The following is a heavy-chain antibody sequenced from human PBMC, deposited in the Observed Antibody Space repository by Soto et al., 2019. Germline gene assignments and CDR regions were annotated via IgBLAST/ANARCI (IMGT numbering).Heavy chain of an antibody. CDR1: GYTFTAYG. Sequence: ASVKVSCKASGYTFTAYGIHWVRQAPGQRLEWMGWINTGNGHTKYSQKFQGRVTITRDTSARTAYMELNSLRSDDTAVYYCARDMSSWRPDYWGQGTLVTVSS. V-gene: IGHV1-3*04. CDR2: INTGNGHT. J-gene: IGHJ4*02. CDR3: ARDMSSWRPDY. D-gene: IGHD6-13*01.